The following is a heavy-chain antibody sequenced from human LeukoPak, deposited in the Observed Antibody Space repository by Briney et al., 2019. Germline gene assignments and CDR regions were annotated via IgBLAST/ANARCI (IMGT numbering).Heavy chain of an antibody. CDR2: IYYSGST. CDR3: ARQIEYSSSRYFDY. V-gene: IGHV4-39*01. J-gene: IGHJ4*02. CDR1: GGSISSSSYY. Sequence: PSETLSLTCTVSGGSISSSSYYWGWIRQPPGKGLEWIGGIYYSGSTYYNPSLKSRVTISVDTSKNQFSLKLSSVTAADTAVYYCARQIEYSSSRYFDYWGQGTLVTVSS. D-gene: IGHD6-6*01.